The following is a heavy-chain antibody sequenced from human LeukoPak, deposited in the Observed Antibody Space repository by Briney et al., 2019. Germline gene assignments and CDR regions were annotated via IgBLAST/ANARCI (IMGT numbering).Heavy chain of an antibody. Sequence: PVGSLRLSCAASGFTFSSYAMSWVRQAPGKGLEWVSAISGSGGSTYYADSVKGRFTISRDNSKNTLYLQMNSLRAEDTAVYYCAKDYDFWSGNYYYYYMDVWGKGTTVTVSS. CDR2: ISGSGGST. CDR1: GFTFSSYA. V-gene: IGHV3-23*01. J-gene: IGHJ6*03. D-gene: IGHD3-3*01. CDR3: AKDYDFWSGNYYYYYMDV.